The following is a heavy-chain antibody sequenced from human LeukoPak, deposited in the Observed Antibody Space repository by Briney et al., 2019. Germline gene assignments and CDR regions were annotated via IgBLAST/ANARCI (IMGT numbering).Heavy chain of an antibody. V-gene: IGHV3-23*01. CDR1: GFTFSNYA. J-gene: IGHJ6*02. CDR3: ARVGAGPPFPGYGMDV. Sequence: PGGSLRLSCAASGFTFSNYAMSWVRQAPGKGLEWVSTIGDGGGSTYYADSVKGRFTISRDNAKNSLYLQMNSLRAEDTAVYYCARVGAGPPFPGYGMDVWGQGTTVTVSS. CDR2: IGDGGGST. D-gene: IGHD1-26*01.